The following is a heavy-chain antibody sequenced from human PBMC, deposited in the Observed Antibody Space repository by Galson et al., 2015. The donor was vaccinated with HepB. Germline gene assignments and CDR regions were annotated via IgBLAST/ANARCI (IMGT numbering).Heavy chain of an antibody. CDR3: VRSSGYSRTWYAGPADFDY. J-gene: IGHJ4*02. CDR1: GFTFSNFN. CDR2: TTSTSSYV. V-gene: IGHV3-21*01. D-gene: IGHD6-13*01. Sequence: SLRLSCAASGFTFSNFNMNWVRQAPGKGLEWVSSTTSTSSYVSYAGSVKGRFAISRDNAKNSLYPRINSLRAEDTAVYYCVRSSGYSRTWYAGPADFDYWGQGILVTVSS.